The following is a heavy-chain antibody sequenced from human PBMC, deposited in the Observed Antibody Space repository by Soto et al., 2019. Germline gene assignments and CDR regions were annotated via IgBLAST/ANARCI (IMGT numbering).Heavy chain of an antibody. V-gene: IGHV4-31*03. Sequence: SETLSLTCTVSGGSISSGGYYWSWIRQHPGKGLEWIGYIYYSGSTYYNPSLKSRVTISVDTSKNQFSLKLRSVTAADTAVYYCARGSSIAGLYYGMDVWGQGTTVTVS. CDR3: ARGSSIAGLYYGMDV. J-gene: IGHJ6*02. CDR2: IYYSGST. D-gene: IGHD6-6*01. CDR1: GGSISSGGYY.